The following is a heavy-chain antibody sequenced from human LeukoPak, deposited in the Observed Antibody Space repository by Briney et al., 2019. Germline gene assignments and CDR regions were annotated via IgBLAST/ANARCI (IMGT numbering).Heavy chain of an antibody. CDR3: ARGELSHPYYYYYGMDV. D-gene: IGHD3-16*02. Sequence: PWASVKVSCKASGYTFSSCAINWVRQAPGQGLEWMGIINPSGGSTSYALKFQGRVTMTRDTSTSTVYMELSSLRSEDTAVYYCARGELSHPYYYYYGMDVWGQGTTVTVSS. CDR2: INPSGGST. CDR1: GYTFSSCA. J-gene: IGHJ6*02. V-gene: IGHV1-46*01.